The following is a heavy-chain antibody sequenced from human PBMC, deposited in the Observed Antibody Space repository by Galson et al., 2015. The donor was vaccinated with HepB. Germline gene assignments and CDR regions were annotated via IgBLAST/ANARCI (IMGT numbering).Heavy chain of an antibody. V-gene: IGHV3-73*01. D-gene: IGHD2-21*01. CDR3: TRHFGIRAYFDY. CDR1: GFTFSGSA. Sequence: SLRLSCAASGFTFSGSAMHWVRQASGKGLEWVGRIRSKANSYATAYAASVKGRFTISRDDSKNTAYLQMNSLKTEDTAVYYCTRHFGIRAYFDYWGQGTLVTVSS. CDR2: IRSKANSYAT. J-gene: IGHJ4*02.